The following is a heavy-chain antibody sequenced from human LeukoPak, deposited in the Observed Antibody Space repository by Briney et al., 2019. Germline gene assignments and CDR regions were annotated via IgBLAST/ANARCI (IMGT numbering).Heavy chain of an antibody. J-gene: IGHJ4*02. Sequence: GGSLRLSCAASGFTFDDYAMHWVRQAPGKGLEWVSVISWNSGSIGYADSVKGRFTISRDNAKNSLYLQMNSLRAEDTAVYYCAKDIAPFNVHSSSSGGLDYWGQGTLVTVSS. V-gene: IGHV3-9*01. D-gene: IGHD6-6*01. CDR2: ISWNSGSI. CDR3: AKDIAPFNVHSSSSGGLDY. CDR1: GFTFDDYA.